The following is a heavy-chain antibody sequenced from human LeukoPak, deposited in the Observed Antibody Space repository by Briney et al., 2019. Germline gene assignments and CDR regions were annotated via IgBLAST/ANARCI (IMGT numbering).Heavy chain of an antibody. CDR3: AKDLSYGSGSYSDYYGMGV. D-gene: IGHD3-10*01. V-gene: IGHV3-9*01. Sequence: GRSLRLSCAASGFTFDDYAMHWVRQAPGKGLEWVSGISWNSGSIGYADSVKGRFTISRDNAKNSLYLQMNSLRAEDTALYYCAKDLSYGSGSYSDYYGMGVWGQGTTVTVSS. CDR1: GFTFDDYA. J-gene: IGHJ6*02. CDR2: ISWNSGSI.